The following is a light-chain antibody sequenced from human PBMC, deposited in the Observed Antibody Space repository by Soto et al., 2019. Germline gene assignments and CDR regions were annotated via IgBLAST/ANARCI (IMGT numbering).Light chain of an antibody. V-gene: IGKV1-6*02. Sequence: AIQMTQSPSSQSASVGDRVTITCRASQAIRNDLGWYQQKPGKAPKLLIYAASSLQSGVPSRFSGSGSGTDFTLTISSLQAEDFATYYCLQDYNYPPTFGQGTRPEIK. CDR3: LQDYNYPPT. J-gene: IGKJ5*01. CDR1: QAIRND. CDR2: AAS.